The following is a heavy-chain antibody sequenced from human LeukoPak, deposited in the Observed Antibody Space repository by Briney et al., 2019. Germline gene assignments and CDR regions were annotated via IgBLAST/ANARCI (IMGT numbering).Heavy chain of an antibody. Sequence: ASVKVSCKASGGTFSSYAISWVRQAPGQGLEWMGGIIPIFGTANYAQKFQGRVTITADKSTSTAYMELSSLRSEDTAVYYCASSHSMVRGVIDAFDIWGQGTMVTVSS. D-gene: IGHD3-10*01. CDR1: GGTFSSYA. CDR3: ASSHSMVRGVIDAFDI. CDR2: IIPIFGTA. J-gene: IGHJ3*02. V-gene: IGHV1-69*06.